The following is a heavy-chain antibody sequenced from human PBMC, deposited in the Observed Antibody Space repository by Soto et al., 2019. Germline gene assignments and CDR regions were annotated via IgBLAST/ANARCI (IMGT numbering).Heavy chain of an antibody. CDR1: GFTFSSYS. Sequence: GESLKISCAASGFTFSSYSMNWVRQAPGKGLEWVSYISSSSSTIYYADSVKGRFTISRDNAKNSLYLQMNSLRDEDTAVYYCARGGTMIVVVDAFDIWGQGTMVTVSS. CDR3: ARGGTMIVVVDAFDI. J-gene: IGHJ3*02. CDR2: ISSSSSTI. V-gene: IGHV3-48*02. D-gene: IGHD3-22*01.